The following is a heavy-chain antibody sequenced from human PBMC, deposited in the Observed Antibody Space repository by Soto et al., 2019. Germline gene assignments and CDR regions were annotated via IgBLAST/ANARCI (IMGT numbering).Heavy chain of an antibody. CDR1: GGSISSTSYY. D-gene: IGHD2-15*01. Sequence: SETLSLTCTVSGGSISSTSYYWGWIRQPPGKGLEWIGSIYYSGSTYYNPSLKSRVTISVDTSKNQFSLKLSSVTAADTAVYYCARPQLVAATSDAFDIWGQGTMVTVSS. V-gene: IGHV4-39*01. J-gene: IGHJ3*02. CDR2: IYYSGST. CDR3: ARPQLVAATSDAFDI.